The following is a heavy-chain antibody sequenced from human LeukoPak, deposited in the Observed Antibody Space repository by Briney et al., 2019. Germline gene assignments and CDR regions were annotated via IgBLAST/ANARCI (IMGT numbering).Heavy chain of an antibody. CDR1: GGSFSGYY. CDR3: ARASARYYYDSSGFDY. CDR2: INHSGST. Sequence: PSETLSLTCAVYGGSFSGYYWSWIRQPPGKGLEWIGEINHSGSTNYNPSLKSRVTISVDTSKNQFSLKLSSVTAADTAAYYCARASARYYYDSSGFDYWGQGTLVTVSS. D-gene: IGHD3-22*01. V-gene: IGHV4-34*01. J-gene: IGHJ4*02.